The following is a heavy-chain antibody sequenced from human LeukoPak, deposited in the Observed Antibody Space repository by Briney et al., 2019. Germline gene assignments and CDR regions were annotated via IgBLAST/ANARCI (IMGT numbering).Heavy chain of an antibody. D-gene: IGHD4-17*01. V-gene: IGHV5-51*01. CDR1: GYSFTTYW. Sequence: GESLKIFCKGSGYSFTTYWIAWVRQMPGKGLEWMGIIYPGDSDTRYSPSFQGQVTISADKSISTAYLQWSSLKASDTAIYYCARQGYGDYLEYWGQGTLVTVSS. CDR3: ARQGYGDYLEY. J-gene: IGHJ4*02. CDR2: IYPGDSDT.